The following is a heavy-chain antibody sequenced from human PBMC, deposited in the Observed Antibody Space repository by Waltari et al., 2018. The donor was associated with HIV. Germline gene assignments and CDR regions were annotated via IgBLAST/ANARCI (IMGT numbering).Heavy chain of an antibody. Sequence: QEQLVGSGGGVVQPGKSLRLSCAASGFVFRSFGMHWVRQAPGKGLEWVASLWYDGSNQNYGDSVKGRFIISRDNSKNTLFLQMNSMRVEDTAVYYCATEPYCGDDCFRGDFWGQGTLVFVSS. J-gene: IGHJ4*02. V-gene: IGHV3-33*01. CDR3: ATEPYCGDDCFRGDF. D-gene: IGHD2-21*02. CDR2: LWYDGSNQ. CDR1: GFVFRSFG.